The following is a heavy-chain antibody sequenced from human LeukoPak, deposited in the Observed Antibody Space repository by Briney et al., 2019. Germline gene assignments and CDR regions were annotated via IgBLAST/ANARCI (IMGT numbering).Heavy chain of an antibody. J-gene: IGHJ3*02. V-gene: IGHV4-30-4*08. CDR1: GGSLSSGDYY. CDR3: ARVVYDYVWGTKGAFDI. Sequence: PSQTLSLTCTVSGGSLSSGDYYWSWIRQPPGTGLEWLGYIYYSWSTYYNPSLKSRVTISIDTSKNQFSLMLSSVTAADTAVYYCARVVYDYVWGTKGAFDIWGQGTMVTVSS. D-gene: IGHD3-16*01. CDR2: IYYSWST.